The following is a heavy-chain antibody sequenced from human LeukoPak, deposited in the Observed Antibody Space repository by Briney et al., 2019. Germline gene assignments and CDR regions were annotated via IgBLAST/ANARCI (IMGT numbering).Heavy chain of an antibody. V-gene: IGHV4-38-2*02. D-gene: IGHD3-10*01. CDR3: ARGRSSMVRGYYYYYMDV. J-gene: IGHJ6*03. CDR1: GYSISNSFY. Sequence: SETLSLTCTVSGYSISNSFYWGWIRQPPGKGLEWIGSIYHSGTTYYNPSLKSRVTISVDTSRNQFSLRLSSVTAADTAVYYCARGRSSMVRGYYYYYMDVWGKGTTVTISS. CDR2: IYHSGTT.